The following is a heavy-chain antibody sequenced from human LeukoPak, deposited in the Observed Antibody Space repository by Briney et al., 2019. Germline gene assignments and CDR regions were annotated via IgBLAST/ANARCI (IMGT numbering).Heavy chain of an antibody. Sequence: ASVKVSCKASGYTFTGYYMHWVRQAPGQGLEWMGWINPNSGGTNYAQKFQGRVTMTRDTSISTAYMELSRLRSDDTAVYYCARDEEGVYSYGYNYWGQGTLVTVSS. J-gene: IGHJ4*02. CDR3: ARDEEGVYSYGYNY. CDR1: GYTFTGYY. CDR2: INPNSGGT. V-gene: IGHV1-2*02. D-gene: IGHD5-18*01.